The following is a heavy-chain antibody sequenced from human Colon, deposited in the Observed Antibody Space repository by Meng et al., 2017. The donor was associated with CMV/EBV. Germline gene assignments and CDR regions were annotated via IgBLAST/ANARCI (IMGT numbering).Heavy chain of an antibody. CDR1: GFTFDDYG. CDR3: AKDSIHLWPKPAYFDY. V-gene: IGHV3-20*04. J-gene: IGHJ4*02. Sequence: GESLKISCAASGFTFDDYGMSWVRQAPGKGLEWVSGINWNGGSTGYADSVKGRFTISRDNAKNSLYLQMNSLRAEDTAVYYCAKDSIHLWPKPAYFDYWGQGTLVTVSS. D-gene: IGHD5-18*01. CDR2: INWNGGST.